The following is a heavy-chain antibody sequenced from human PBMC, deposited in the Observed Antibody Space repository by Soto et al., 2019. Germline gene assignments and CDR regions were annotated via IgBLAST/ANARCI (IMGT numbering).Heavy chain of an antibody. J-gene: IGHJ3*02. CDR2: IYYSGST. CDR1: GGSISSYY. CDR3: ARESKLGEMATLDAFDI. D-gene: IGHD5-12*01. V-gene: IGHV4-59*01. Sequence: SETLSLTCTVSGGSISSYYWSWIRQPPGKGLEWIGYIYYSGSTNYNPSLKSRVTISVDTSKNQFSLKLSSVTAADTAVYYCARESKLGEMATLDAFDIWGQGTMVTVSS.